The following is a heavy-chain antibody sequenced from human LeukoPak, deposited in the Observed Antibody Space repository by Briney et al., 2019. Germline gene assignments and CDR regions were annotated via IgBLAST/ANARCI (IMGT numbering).Heavy chain of an antibody. CDR1: AYTFTGYY. Sequence: ASVKVSCKASAYTFTGYYMHWVRQAPGQGLEWMGWINPSTGGTNYAQKFQGRVTMTRDTSINTAYMELSRLRSDDTAVYYCARSRNDYNSVAFGIWGQGTMVTVSS. CDR2: INPSTGGT. V-gene: IGHV1-2*02. J-gene: IGHJ3*02. CDR3: ARSRNDYNSVAFGI. D-gene: IGHD5-24*01.